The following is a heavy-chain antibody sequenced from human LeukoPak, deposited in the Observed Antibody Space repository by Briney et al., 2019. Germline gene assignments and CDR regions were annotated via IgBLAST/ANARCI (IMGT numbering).Heavy chain of an antibody. CDR2: ISGSGGST. CDR1: GFTFSSYA. Sequence: GGSLRLSCAASGFTFSSYAMSWVRQAPGKGLEWVSAISGSGGSTYYADSVKGRFTISRDNSKNTLYLQMNCLRAEDTAVYYCAKASGYSSGWQPYYYYFDYWGQGTLVTVSS. CDR3: AKASGYSSGWQPYYYYFDY. J-gene: IGHJ4*02. V-gene: IGHV3-23*01. D-gene: IGHD6-19*01.